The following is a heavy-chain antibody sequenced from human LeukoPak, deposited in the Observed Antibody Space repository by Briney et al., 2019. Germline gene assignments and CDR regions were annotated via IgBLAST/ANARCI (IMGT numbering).Heavy chain of an antibody. CDR1: GFTFTSYA. J-gene: IGHJ3*02. D-gene: IGHD3-22*01. Sequence: PGGSLRLSCAASGFTFTSYAMSWVRQAPGKGLEWVSAISGSGGSTYYADSVTGRFTIFRDNSKNTLYLQMNSLRAEDTDVYYCAKPREAYYYDSSGPGGAFDIWGQGTMVTVSS. CDR2: ISGSGGST. V-gene: IGHV3-23*01. CDR3: AKPREAYYYDSSGPGGAFDI.